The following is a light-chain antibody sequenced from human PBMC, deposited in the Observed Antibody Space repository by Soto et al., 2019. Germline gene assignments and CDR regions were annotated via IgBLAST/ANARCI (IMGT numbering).Light chain of an antibody. CDR3: QQFSSYPLT. CDR1: QSVSSSY. J-gene: IGKJ4*01. Sequence: EIVLTQSPGTLSLSPGERATLSCRASQSVSSSYLAWYQQKPGQAPRLLIYGASSRATGIPDRFSGSGSGTDLTLTISSLEPEDFAVYYCQQFSSYPLTFGGGTKVDIK. V-gene: IGKV3-20*01. CDR2: GAS.